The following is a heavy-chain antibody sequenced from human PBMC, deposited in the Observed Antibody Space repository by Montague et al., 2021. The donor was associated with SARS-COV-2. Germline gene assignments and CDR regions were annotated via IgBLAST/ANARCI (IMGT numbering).Heavy chain of an antibody. J-gene: IGHJ4*02. CDR1: DGSVISTYPH. CDR3: TRGIDSSKTGY. Sequence: SETLSLTCTVSDGSVISTYPHWHWVRQSPGRGLEWIGGYLFHIDTADYTASLRSRVTISVDTSKNQFSLKLTSVTAADTAVYYCTRGIDSSKTGYWGQGILVTVSS. V-gene: IGHV4-61*01. CDR2: LFHIDTA. D-gene: IGHD6-13*01.